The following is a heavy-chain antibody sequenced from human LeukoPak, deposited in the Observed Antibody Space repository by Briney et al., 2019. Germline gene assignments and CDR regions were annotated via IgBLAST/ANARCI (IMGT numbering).Heavy chain of an antibody. V-gene: IGHV1-24*01. J-gene: IGHJ6*02. CDR2: FDPEDGET. CDR1: GYTLTELS. Sequence: ASVKVSCTVSGYTLTELSMHWVRPAPGKGLEWMGGFDPEDGETIYAQKFQGRVTMTEDTSTDTAYMELSSLRSEDTAVYYCAKVGKDFWSGYGMDVWGQGTTVTVSS. CDR3: AKVGKDFWSGYGMDV. D-gene: IGHD3-3*01.